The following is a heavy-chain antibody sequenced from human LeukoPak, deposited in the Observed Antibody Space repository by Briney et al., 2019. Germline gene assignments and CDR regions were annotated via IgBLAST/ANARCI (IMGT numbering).Heavy chain of an antibody. V-gene: IGHV4-34*01. J-gene: IGHJ6*02. CDR2: INHSGST. D-gene: IGHD2-15*01. CDR3: ARESRKGRYCSGGSCYSYYYYGMNV. CDR1: GGSFSGYY. Sequence: SETLSLTCAVYGGSFSGYYWSWIRQPPGKGLEWIGEINHSGSTNYNPSLKSRVTISVDTSKNQFSLKLSSVTAADTAVYYCARESRKGRYCSGGSCYSYYYYGMNVWGQGTTVTVSS.